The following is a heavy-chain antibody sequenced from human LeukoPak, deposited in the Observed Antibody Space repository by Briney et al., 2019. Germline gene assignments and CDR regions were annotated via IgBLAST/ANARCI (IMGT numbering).Heavy chain of an antibody. Sequence: ASVKVSCKASGYTFTSYDINWVRQATGQGLEWMGWMNPNSGNTGYAQKFQGRVTMTRNTSISTAYMELSSLRSEDTAVYYCAREEIGLRFLEWLLSNWFDPWGQGTLVTVSS. V-gene: IGHV1-8*01. D-gene: IGHD3-3*01. CDR1: GYTFTSYD. J-gene: IGHJ5*02. CDR2: MNPNSGNT. CDR3: AREEIGLRFLEWLLSNWFDP.